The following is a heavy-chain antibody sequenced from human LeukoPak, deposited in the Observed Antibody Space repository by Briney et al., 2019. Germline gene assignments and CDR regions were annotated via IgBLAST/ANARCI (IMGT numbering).Heavy chain of an antibody. D-gene: IGHD1-26*01. V-gene: IGHV3-21*04. J-gene: IGHJ4*02. CDR2: ISTTTS. CDR1: GFTFSNYS. CDR3: ARDSGSYCFDY. Sequence: GGSLRLSCATSGFTFSNYSLNWVRQAPGKGLEWVSSISTTTSYYADSVKGRFSISRDNAKNSLYLLLISLRAEDTAVYYCARDSGSYCFDYWGQGTLVTVSS.